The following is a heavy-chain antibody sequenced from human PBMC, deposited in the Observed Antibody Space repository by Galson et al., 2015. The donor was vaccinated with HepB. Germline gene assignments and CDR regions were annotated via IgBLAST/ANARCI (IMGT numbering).Heavy chain of an antibody. Sequence: SLRLSCAASGFTFSSYNMNWVRQAPGKGLEWVSSISSSSTYIYYADSVKGRFTISRDNAKNSLYLQMNSLRAEDTAVYYCARDAYQGKEKLKHLLSNDAFDIWGQGTMVTVSS. CDR2: ISSSSTYI. J-gene: IGHJ3*02. CDR1: GFTFSSYN. D-gene: IGHD3-10*01. V-gene: IGHV3-21*01. CDR3: ARDAYQGKEKLKHLLSNDAFDI.